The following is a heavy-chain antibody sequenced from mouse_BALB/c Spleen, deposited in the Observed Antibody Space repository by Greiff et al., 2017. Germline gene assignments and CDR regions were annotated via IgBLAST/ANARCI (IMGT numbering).Heavy chain of an antibody. CDR3: ARIYYYGSSYGAMDY. CDR1: GFSLTSYG. V-gene: IGHV2-4-1*01. D-gene: IGHD1-1*01. Sequence: QVHVKQSGPGLVQPSQSLSITCTVSGFSLTSYGVHWVRQSPGKGLEWLGVIWSGGSTDYNAAFISRLSISKDNSKSQVFFKMNSLQADDTAIYYCARIYYYGSSYGAMDYWGQGTSVTVSS. CDR2: IWSGGST. J-gene: IGHJ4*01.